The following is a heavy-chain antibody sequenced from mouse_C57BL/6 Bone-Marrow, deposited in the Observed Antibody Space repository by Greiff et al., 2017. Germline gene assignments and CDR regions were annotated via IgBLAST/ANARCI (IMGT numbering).Heavy chain of an antibody. CDR1: GYTFTSYW. J-gene: IGHJ4*01. D-gene: IGHD2-4*01. CDR3: ARDQDYLHAMDY. Sequence: QVQLQQPGAELVKPGASVKLSCKASGYTFTSYWMHWVKQRPGQGLEWIGMIHPNSGSTNYNEKFKSKATLTVDKSSSTAYMQLSSLTSEDSAVYYCARDQDYLHAMDYWGQGTSVTVSS. CDR2: IHPNSGST. V-gene: IGHV1-64*01.